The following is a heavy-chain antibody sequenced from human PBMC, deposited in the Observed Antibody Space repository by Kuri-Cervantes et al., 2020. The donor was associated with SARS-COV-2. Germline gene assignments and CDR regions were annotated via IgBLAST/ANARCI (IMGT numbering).Heavy chain of an antibody. CDR1: GFTFSDAW. V-gene: IGHV3-30*18. CDR2: ISYDGSNK. CDR3: AKDQHGIIVVVAAIDY. D-gene: IGHD2-15*01. J-gene: IGHJ4*02. Sequence: GGSLRLSCVGSGFTFSDAWMSWVRQAPGKGLEWVAVISYDGSNKYYADSVKGRFTISRDNSKNTLYLQMNSLRAEDTAVYYCAKDQHGIIVVVAAIDYWGQGTLVTVSS.